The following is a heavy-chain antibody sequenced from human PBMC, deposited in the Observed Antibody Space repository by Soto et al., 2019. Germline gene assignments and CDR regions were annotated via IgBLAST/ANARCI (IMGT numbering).Heavy chain of an antibody. J-gene: IGHJ4*02. CDR1: GYTFTSYG. Sequence: QVQLVQSGAEVKKPGASVKVSCKASGYTFTSYGISWVRQAPGQGLEWMGWISAYNGNTNYAQTLQGRVTMTTDTTTSTADMERRSLRADDTAVYYCARERPRYGDYDYWGQGTLVTVSS. D-gene: IGHD4-17*01. CDR2: ISAYNGNT. CDR3: ARERPRYGDYDY. V-gene: IGHV1-18*01.